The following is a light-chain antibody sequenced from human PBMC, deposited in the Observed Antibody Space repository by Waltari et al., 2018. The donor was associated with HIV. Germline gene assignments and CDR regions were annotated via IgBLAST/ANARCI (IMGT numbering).Light chain of an antibody. CDR1: QSITRR. Sequence: VMTQSPATLSVSPGERATLSCRASQSITRRLAWYQQKPGQAPRLLIYDASTRATGIPPRFSGSGSGTDFTLTISILQSDDFAVYYCQKYEGTFGGGTKVEIK. V-gene: IGKV3-15*01. CDR3: QKYEGT. J-gene: IGKJ4*01. CDR2: DAS.